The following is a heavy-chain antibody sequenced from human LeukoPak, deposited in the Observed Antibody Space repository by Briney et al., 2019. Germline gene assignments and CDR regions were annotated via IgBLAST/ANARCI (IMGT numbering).Heavy chain of an antibody. CDR2: IYHSGST. J-gene: IGHJ6*02. Sequence: SETLSLTCAVSGGSISSGGYSWSWIRQPPGKGLEWIGYIYHSGSTYYNPSLKSRVTISVDRSKNQFSLKLSSVTAADTAVYYCAATMIRYFDLYYYYGMDVWGQGTTVTVSS. CDR3: AATMIRYFDLYYYYGMDV. CDR1: GGSISSGGYS. D-gene: IGHD3-9*01. V-gene: IGHV4-30-2*01.